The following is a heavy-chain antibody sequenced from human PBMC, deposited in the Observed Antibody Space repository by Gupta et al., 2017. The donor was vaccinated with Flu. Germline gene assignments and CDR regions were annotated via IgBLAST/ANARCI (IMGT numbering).Heavy chain of an antibody. CDR2: ISASGGST. D-gene: IGHD2-21*02. J-gene: IGHJ4*02. Sequence: VRQGPGKGLEWVSAISASGGSTYYADSVKSRFTISRDNSKNTLYLQMNTLGAEDTALYYCAKRETTARAFDFWGQGSLVTVSS. V-gene: IGHV3-23*01. CDR3: AKRETTARAFDF.